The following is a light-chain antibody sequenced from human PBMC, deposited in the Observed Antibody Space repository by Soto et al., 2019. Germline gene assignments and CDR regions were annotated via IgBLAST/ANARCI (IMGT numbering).Light chain of an antibody. Sequence: QSVLTQPASVSGSPGQSITISCTGTSSDLGGYNYVSWYQQHPGKAPKLMIYDVTNRPSGVPNRFSGSKSGNTASLTISGLQAEDEADYYCSSSASGRKVVFGGGTKLTVL. V-gene: IGLV2-14*03. CDR1: SSDLGGYNY. CDR2: DVT. J-gene: IGLJ2*01. CDR3: SSSASGRKVV.